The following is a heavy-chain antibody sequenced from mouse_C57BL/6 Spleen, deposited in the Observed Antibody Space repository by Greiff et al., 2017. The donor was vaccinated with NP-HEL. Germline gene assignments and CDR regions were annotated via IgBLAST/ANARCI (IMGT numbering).Heavy chain of an antibody. J-gene: IGHJ2*01. CDR1: GYTFTSYW. CDR2: IDPSDSYT. CDR3: ARRGTVVAPDY. D-gene: IGHD1-1*01. V-gene: IGHV1-69*01. Sequence: VQLQQPGAELVMPGASVELSCKASGYTFTSYWMHWVKQRPGQGLEWIGEIDPSDSYTNYNQKFKGKSTLTVDKSSSTAYMQLSSLTSEDSAVYYCARRGTVVAPDYWGQGTTLTVSS.